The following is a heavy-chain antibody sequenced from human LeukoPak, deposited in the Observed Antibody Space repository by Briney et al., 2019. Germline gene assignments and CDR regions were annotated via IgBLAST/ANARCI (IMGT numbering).Heavy chain of an antibody. Sequence: SETLSLTCTVSGGSISSGSYYWSWIRQPAGKGLEWIGRIYTSGSTNYNPSLKSRVTISVDTSKNQFSLKLSSVTAADTAVYYCARETTSYYWFDPWGQGTLVTVSS. CDR3: ARETTSYYWFDP. CDR1: GGSISSGSYY. V-gene: IGHV4-61*02. CDR2: IYTSGST. J-gene: IGHJ5*02. D-gene: IGHD1-14*01.